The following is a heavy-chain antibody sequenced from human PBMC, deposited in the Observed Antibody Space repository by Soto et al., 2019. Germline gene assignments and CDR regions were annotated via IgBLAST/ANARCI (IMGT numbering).Heavy chain of an antibody. CDR1: GFALSSFD. V-gene: IGHV3-33*01. CDR3: ARDALVRGVDPPDY. Sequence: QVQLAESGGGVVQSGRSLRLPCAASGFALSSFDMHSVRQAPGKGLEWVAVIWYDGSNKYYADSVKGRFTISRDNSKNTLYLQMNSLRVEDTAVYYCARDALVRGVDPPDYWGQGTLVTVSS. D-gene: IGHD3-10*01. CDR2: IWYDGSNK. J-gene: IGHJ4*02.